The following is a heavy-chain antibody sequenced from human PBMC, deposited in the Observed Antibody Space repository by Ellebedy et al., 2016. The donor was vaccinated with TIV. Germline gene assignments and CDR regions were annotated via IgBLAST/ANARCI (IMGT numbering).Heavy chain of an antibody. J-gene: IGHJ4*02. Sequence: MPSETLSLTCAVYGGSFSGYYWSWIRQPPGKGLEWIGEIIHSGSTNYNPSLQSRVTISVDTSKNEFSLKLSSVTAADTAVYYCARGGFRSGSFQRWGPGTLVTVSS. CDR2: IIHSGST. V-gene: IGHV4-34*01. CDR1: GGSFSGYY. CDR3: ARGGFRSGSFQR. D-gene: IGHD1-26*01.